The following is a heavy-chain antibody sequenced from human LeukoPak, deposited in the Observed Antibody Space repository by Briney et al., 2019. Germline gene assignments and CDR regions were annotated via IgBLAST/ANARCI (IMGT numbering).Heavy chain of an antibody. D-gene: IGHD2-2*01. CDR3: AKDHTPIVVVPAAIDY. V-gene: IGHV3-30*18. J-gene: IGHJ4*02. Sequence: GRSLRLSCAASGLTFSSYGMHWVRQAPGKGLEWVAVISYDGSNKYYADSVKGRFTISRDNSKNTLYLQMNSLRAEDTAVYYCAKDHTPIVVVPAAIDYWGQGTLVTVSS. CDR1: GLTFSSYG. CDR2: ISYDGSNK.